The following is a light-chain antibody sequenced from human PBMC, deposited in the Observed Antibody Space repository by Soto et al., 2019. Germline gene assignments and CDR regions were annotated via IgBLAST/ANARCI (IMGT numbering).Light chain of an antibody. CDR2: SNN. Sequence: QSVLTQPPSASGTHGQRVTISCSGSNSNIGRNTVNWYQQLPGAAPNLLIYSNNQRPSGVPDRFSGSKSGTSASLAISGLQSEDEADYYCAAWDESPNVPVFGGGTKVTVL. CDR1: NSNIGRNT. CDR3: AAWDESPNVPV. J-gene: IGLJ3*02. V-gene: IGLV1-44*01.